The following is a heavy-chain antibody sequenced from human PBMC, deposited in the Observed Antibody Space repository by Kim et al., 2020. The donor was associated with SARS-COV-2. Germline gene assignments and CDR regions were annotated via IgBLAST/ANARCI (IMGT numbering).Heavy chain of an antibody. J-gene: IGHJ5*02. CDR3: ARTMYYDILTGLAIEGLRVKAFDP. CDR2: ISAYNGNT. D-gene: IGHD3-9*01. Sequence: ASVKVSCKASGYTFTSYGISWVRQAPGQGLEWMGWISAYNGNTNYAQKLQGRVTMTTDTSTSTAYMELRSLRSDDTAVYYCARTMYYDILTGLAIEGLRVKAFDPWGQGTLVTVSS. CDR1: GYTFTSYG. V-gene: IGHV1-18*01.